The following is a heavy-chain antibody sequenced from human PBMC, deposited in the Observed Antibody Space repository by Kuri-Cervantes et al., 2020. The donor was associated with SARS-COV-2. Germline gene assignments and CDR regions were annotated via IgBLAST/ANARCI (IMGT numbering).Heavy chain of an antibody. J-gene: IGHJ4*02. Sequence: SETLSLTCAVYGGSFSGYYWSWIRQPPGKGLEWIGETNHSGSTNYNPSLKTRVTISVNTSKNQFSLKLSSVTAADTAVYYCARVGAGVCSSASCYSRAFDYWGQGTLVTVSS. CDR1: GGSFSGYY. V-gene: IGHV4-34*01. D-gene: IGHD2-2*02. CDR2: TNHSGST. CDR3: ARVGAGVCSSASCYSRAFDY.